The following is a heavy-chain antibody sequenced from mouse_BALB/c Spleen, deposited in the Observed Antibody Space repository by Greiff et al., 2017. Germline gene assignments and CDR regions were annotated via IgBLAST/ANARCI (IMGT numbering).Heavy chain of an antibody. Sequence: QVQLKQPGAELVKPGASVKMSCKASGYTFTSYWMHWVKQRPGQGLEWIGVIDPSDSYTSYNQKFKGKATLTVDTSSSTAYMQLSSLTSEDSAVYYCTRRGGNYDAMDYWGQGTSVTVSS. CDR2: IDPSDSYT. CDR1: GYTFTSYW. CDR3: TRRGGNYDAMDY. V-gene: IGHV1S127*01. J-gene: IGHJ4*01. D-gene: IGHD1-1*02.